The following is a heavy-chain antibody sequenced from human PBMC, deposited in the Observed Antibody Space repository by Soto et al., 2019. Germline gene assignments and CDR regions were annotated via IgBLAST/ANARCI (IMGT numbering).Heavy chain of an antibody. V-gene: IGHV4-31*03. CDR2: IYCMGST. CDR1: SGSLNSEGYY. J-gene: IGHJ6*02. CDR3: ARGGYSCYDYDPACIYYYGMDV. Sequence: SETLSLACTVSSGSLNSEGYYGIWNRKHPGKGLEWIGYIYCMGSTYYNPTLNSRVTISVNTPKNLFPLKLSSVTAADLAVYFCARGGYSCYDYDPACIYYYGMDVWGQGTTVTVSS. D-gene: IGHD5-12*01.